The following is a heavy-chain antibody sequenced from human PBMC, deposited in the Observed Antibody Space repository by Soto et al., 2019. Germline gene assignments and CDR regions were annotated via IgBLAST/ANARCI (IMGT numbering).Heavy chain of an antibody. CDR3: AKGTEGKDV. V-gene: IGHV3-33*06. Sequence: QVQLVESGGGVVQPGRSLRLSCGASGFIFNSFDMYWVSKAPGKGLEWVALIGYDGSDKVYADSVKGRFTISRDNSKNTMYLQINRLRAGDTAVDYCAKGTEGKDVWGQGTTVTVSS. D-gene: IGHD1-7*01. CDR1: GFIFNSFD. CDR2: IGYDGSDK. J-gene: IGHJ6*01.